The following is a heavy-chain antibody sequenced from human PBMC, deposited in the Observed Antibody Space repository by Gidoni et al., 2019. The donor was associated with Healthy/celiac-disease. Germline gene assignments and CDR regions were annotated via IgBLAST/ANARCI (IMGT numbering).Heavy chain of an antibody. CDR2: KSYDGSNK. CDR1: GLTFRSHG. V-gene: IGHV3-30*18. D-gene: IGHD2-2*01. Sequence: QVQLLEAGVNVVWHGRSLTLSCAASGLTFRSHGLHLGRQDPGKGLGWVAVKSYDGSNKNNADSVKSRFTMYRDNCKTTMYLKMNSMRAEDTAVYYCAKDNGEYCSSNSCLNYYYCMDVWGQGTTVTVSS. J-gene: IGHJ6*02. CDR3: AKDNGEYCSSNSCLNYYYCMDV.